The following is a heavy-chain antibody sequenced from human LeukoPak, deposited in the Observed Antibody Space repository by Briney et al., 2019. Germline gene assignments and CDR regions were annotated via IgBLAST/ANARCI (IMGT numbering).Heavy chain of an antibody. CDR3: ASVYLYGMDV. D-gene: IGHD2-8*01. CDR1: XXXLTTXY. CDR2: INPSGGST. Sequence: ASVXXSXKXXXXXLTTXYMXXVRQAPGQGLEWMAIINPSGGSTNYAQKFQGRVTMTRDTPTNTVYMELSSLRTEDTAVYYCASVYLYGMDVWGQGTTVTVSS. J-gene: IGHJ6*02. V-gene: IGHV1-46*01.